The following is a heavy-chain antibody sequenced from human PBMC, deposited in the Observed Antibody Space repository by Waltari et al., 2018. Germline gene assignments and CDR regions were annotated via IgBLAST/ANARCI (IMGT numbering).Heavy chain of an antibody. CDR3: ARGINESFEP. CDR2: IDGDGSVT. Sequence: EEQIVETGGGLVQPGDSLRVSCTVSGFTFRSYWMHWVRQGPGKGLEWVSRIDGDGSVTNYADFVRGRFTISRDNAKDTVYLQMNNLRVEDTAVYYCARGINESFEPWGQGTLVTVSS. V-gene: IGHV3-74*01. CDR1: GFTFRSYW. J-gene: IGHJ5*02. D-gene: IGHD1-1*01.